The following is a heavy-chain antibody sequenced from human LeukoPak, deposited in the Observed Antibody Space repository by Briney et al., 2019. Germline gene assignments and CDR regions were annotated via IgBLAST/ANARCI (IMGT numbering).Heavy chain of an antibody. CDR1: GFTFSSCG. D-gene: IGHD4-17*01. J-gene: IGHJ4*02. CDR2: ISGSGGRT. Sequence: GGSLRLSCAASGFTFSSCGMSGVRQTPGKGLEWVSGISGSGGRTDQAGSVKGRFTISRDTSKNTLYLQMSSLRAEDTAVYYCAKSPADYGDDLFDCWGQGTLVTVSS. V-gene: IGHV3-23*01. CDR3: AKSPADYGDDLFDC.